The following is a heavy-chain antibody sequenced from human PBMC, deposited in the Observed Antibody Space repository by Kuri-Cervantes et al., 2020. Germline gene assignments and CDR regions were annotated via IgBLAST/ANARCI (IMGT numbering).Heavy chain of an antibody. V-gene: IGHV3-23*01. CDR1: GFTFSSYE. CDR3: ARPAGDYDILTGYDY. D-gene: IGHD3-9*01. J-gene: IGHJ4*02. Sequence: ETLSLTCAASGFTFSSYEMNWVRQAPGKGLEWVSAISGSGGSTYYADSVKGRFTISRDNSKNTLYLQMNSLRAEDTAVYYCARPAGDYDILTGYDYWGQGTLVTVSS. CDR2: ISGSGGST.